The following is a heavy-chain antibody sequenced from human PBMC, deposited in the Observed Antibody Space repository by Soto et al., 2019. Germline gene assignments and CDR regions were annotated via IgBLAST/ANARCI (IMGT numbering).Heavy chain of an antibody. CDR1: GYSFTSYW. J-gene: IGHJ6*02. CDR2: IDPSDSYT. CDR3: ARRGRYCSSTSCYDYCGMDV. V-gene: IGHV5-10-1*01. Sequence: GESLKISCKGSGYSFTSYWISWVRQMPGKGLEWMGRIDPSDSYTNYSPSFQGHVTISADKSISTAYLQWSSLKASDTAMYYCARRGRYCSSTSCYDYCGMDVWGQGTTVTVSS. D-gene: IGHD2-2*01.